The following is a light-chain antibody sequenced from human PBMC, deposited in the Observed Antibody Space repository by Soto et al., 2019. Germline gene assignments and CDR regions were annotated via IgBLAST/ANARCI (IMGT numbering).Light chain of an antibody. V-gene: IGLV2-14*01. CDR2: DVS. Sequence: QSALTQPAYVSGSPGQSITISCTGSSSDVGGYTYVSWYQQHPGKAPKLMIYDVSTRPSGVSNRFSGSKSGNTASLTISGLQAEDGADYYCSSYTSSSLYVFGNGTKVTVL. CDR3: SSYTSSSLYV. CDR1: SSDVGGYTY. J-gene: IGLJ1*01.